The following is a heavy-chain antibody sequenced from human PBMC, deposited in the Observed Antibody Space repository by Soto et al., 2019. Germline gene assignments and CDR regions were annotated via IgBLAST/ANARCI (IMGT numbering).Heavy chain of an antibody. J-gene: IGHJ6*02. CDR2: INHSGST. CDR3: ASLGSHSNRSHYIRTYYYYYYGMDV. D-gene: IGHD1-26*01. Sequence: QVQLQQWGAGLLKPSETLSLTCAVYGGSFSVYYWSWIRQPPGKGLEWMGEINHSGSTNYNPSLKSRVTISVDTSKNQFSLKLSSVTAADTAVYYCASLGSHSNRSHYIRTYYYYYYGMDVWGQGTTVTVSS. CDR1: GGSFSVYY. V-gene: IGHV4-34*01.